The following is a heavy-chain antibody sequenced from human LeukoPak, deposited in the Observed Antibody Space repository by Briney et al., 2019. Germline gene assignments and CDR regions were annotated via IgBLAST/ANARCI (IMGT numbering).Heavy chain of an antibody. CDR2: IYYSGST. Sequence: SETLSLTCTVSGGSTSTSYWSWIRQPPGKGLEWIGYIYYSGSTNYNPSLKSRVTISIDTSKNQFSLKLSSVTAADTAVYYCARGMDIVATMTYFDYWGQGTLVTVSS. D-gene: IGHD5-12*01. CDR3: ARGMDIVATMTYFDY. V-gene: IGHV4-59*01. CDR1: GGSTSTSY. J-gene: IGHJ4*02.